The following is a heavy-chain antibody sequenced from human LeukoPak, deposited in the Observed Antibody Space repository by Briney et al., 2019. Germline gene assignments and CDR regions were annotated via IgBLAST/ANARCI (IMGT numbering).Heavy chain of an antibody. CDR3: ARVRTRLYCSSTSCRYWYFDL. CDR2: INHSGST. J-gene: IGHJ2*01. Sequence: SETLSLTCAVYGGSFSGYYWSWIRQPPGKGLEWIGEINHSGSTNYNPSLKSRVTISVDTSKNQFSLKLSSVTAAATAVYYCARVRTRLYCSSTSCRYWYFDLWGRGTLVTVSS. CDR1: GGSFSGYY. D-gene: IGHD2-2*01. V-gene: IGHV4-34*01.